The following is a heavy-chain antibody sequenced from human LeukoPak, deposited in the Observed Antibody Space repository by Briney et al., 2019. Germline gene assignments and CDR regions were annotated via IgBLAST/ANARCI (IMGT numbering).Heavy chain of an antibody. Sequence: EASVKVSCKASGGTFSSYAISWVRQAPGQGLEWMGGIIPIFGTATYAQRFQGRVTMTRNTSISTAYMELSSLRSEDTAVYYCARGPSRYFDWLLTNSDAFDIWGQGTMVTVSS. CDR3: ARGPSRYFDWLLTNSDAFDI. CDR2: IIPIFGTA. D-gene: IGHD3-9*01. CDR1: GGTFSSYA. J-gene: IGHJ3*02. V-gene: IGHV1-69*05.